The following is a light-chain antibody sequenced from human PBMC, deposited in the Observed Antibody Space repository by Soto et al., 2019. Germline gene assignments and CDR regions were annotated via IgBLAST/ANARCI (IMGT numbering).Light chain of an antibody. J-gene: IGKJ1*01. Sequence: ENLLTQSPGTLSLSPGEGATLSCRASRGVSANYLAWYQQKPGQAPTLLIDGASIRAAGIPDRFSGSGSGTDFTLTIRRLEPDDFAVYYCQQYGSSPRTFGQGTKVEIK. CDR3: QQYGSSPRT. V-gene: IGKV3-20*01. CDR2: GAS. CDR1: RGVSANY.